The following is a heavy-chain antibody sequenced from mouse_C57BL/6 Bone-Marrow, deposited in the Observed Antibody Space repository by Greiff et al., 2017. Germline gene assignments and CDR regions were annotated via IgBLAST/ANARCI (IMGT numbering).Heavy chain of an antibody. CDR2: IDPETGGT. Sequence: QVHVKQSGAELVRPGASVTLSCKASGYTFTDYEMHWVKQTPVHGLEWIGAIDPETGGTAYNQKFKGKAILTADKSSSPAYMELRSLTSEDSAVYYCTGGSFYPYWYFDVWGTGTTVTVSA. V-gene: IGHV1-15*01. D-gene: IGHD2-1*01. CDR1: GYTFTDYE. J-gene: IGHJ1*03. CDR3: TGGSFYPYWYFDV.